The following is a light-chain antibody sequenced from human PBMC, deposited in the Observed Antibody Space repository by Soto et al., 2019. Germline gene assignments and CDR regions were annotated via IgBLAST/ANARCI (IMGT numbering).Light chain of an antibody. CDR1: SSNIVAGYD. Sequence: QSVLTQPPSVSGAPGQRDTISCTGSSSNIVAGYDVHWYQQLPGTAPKLLIYGNSNRPSGVPDRFYGSKSGTSASLDITGLQAEEEAAYYCQSYDSSLDVVLGGGTTLTVL. CDR2: GNS. V-gene: IGLV1-40*01. J-gene: IGLJ2*01. CDR3: QSYDSSLDVV.